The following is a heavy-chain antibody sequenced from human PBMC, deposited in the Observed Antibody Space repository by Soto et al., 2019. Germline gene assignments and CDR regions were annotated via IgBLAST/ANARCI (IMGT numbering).Heavy chain of an antibody. J-gene: IGHJ4*02. CDR3: ARELTVTTARTDY. CDR2: IYSGGST. CDR1: GFTVSSNY. V-gene: IGHV3-66*01. D-gene: IGHD4-17*01. Sequence: EVQLVESGGGLVQPGGSLRLSCAASGFTVSSNYMSWVRQAPGKGLEWVSVIYSGGSTYYADSVKGSFTISRDNSKNTLYLQMNSLRAEDTAVYYCARELTVTTARTDYWGQGTLVTVSS.